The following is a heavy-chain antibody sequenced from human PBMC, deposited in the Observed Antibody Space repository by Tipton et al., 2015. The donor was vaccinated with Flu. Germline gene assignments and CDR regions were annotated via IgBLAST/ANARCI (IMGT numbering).Heavy chain of an antibody. V-gene: IGHV4-38-2*02. CDR2: VHHSGSR. D-gene: IGHD4-11*01. Sequence: TLSLTCTVSRGSVSDRNWWAWVRQAPGKGPEWIGNVHHSGSRYYNPSLKSRVSMSVDASKNHFSLKLNTVTAADTAVYFRARRDYSNYVSDPKNWFDPWGPGTLVTVSS. J-gene: IGHJ5*02. CDR1: RGSVSDRNW. CDR3: ARRDYSNYVSDPKNWFDP.